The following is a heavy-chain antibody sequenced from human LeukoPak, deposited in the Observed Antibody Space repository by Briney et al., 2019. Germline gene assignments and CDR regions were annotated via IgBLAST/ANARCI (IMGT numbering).Heavy chain of an antibody. CDR3: AKAWYYDILTGYYAPVIFDY. CDR1: GFSFSDYW. V-gene: IGHV3-7*03. J-gene: IGHJ4*02. D-gene: IGHD3-9*01. Sequence: GGSLRLSCAASGFSFSDYWMSWVRQAPGKGLEWVANIKQDGSDKYYVGSVEGRFTISRDNSKNTLYLQMNSLRAEDTAVYYCAKAWYYDILTGYYAPVIFDYWGQGTLVTVSS. CDR2: IKQDGSDK.